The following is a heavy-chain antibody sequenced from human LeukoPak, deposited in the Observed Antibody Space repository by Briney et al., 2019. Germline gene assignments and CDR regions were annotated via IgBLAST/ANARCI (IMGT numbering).Heavy chain of an antibody. CDR1: GGSISSNNDY. CDR3: ARHLYCSSSSCYAGGLYFQH. V-gene: IGHV4-39*01. CDR2: IYYSGST. J-gene: IGHJ1*01. Sequence: SETLSLTCTVSGGSISSNNDYWGWIRQPPGKGLEWIGSIYYSGSTYYNPSLKSQVTISVDTSKNQFSLKLSSVTAADTAVYYCARHLYCSSSSCYAGGLYFQHRGQGTLVTVSS. D-gene: IGHD2-2*01.